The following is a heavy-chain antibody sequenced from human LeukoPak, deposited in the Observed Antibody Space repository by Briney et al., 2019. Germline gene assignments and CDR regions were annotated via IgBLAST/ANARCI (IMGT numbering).Heavy chain of an antibody. V-gene: IGHV3-21*01. CDR3: SRDREVVAATLDY. CDR2: ISSSSSYI. CDR1: GFTFSSYS. D-gene: IGHD2-15*01. J-gene: IGHJ4*02. Sequence: GGSLRLSCAASGFTFSSYSMNWVRQAPGKGLEWVSSISSSSSYIYYADSVKGRFTISRDNAKNSLYLQMISLRAEDTAVYYRSRDREVVAATLDYLGQGTLVTVSS.